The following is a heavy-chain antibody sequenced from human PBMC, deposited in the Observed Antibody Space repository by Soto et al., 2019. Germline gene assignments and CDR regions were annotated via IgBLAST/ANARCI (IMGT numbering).Heavy chain of an antibody. J-gene: IGHJ5*01. D-gene: IGHD2-15*01. CDR3: ARDRCYDGTCYSASDS. CDR1: GFRFSTYN. Sequence: EVRLMESGGGLVQPGGSLRLSCAASGFRFSTYNMDWVRQAPGKGPEWIAHISTTSFTIYYADSVKRRFTISRDNDRNSLYLEMNSLRDEDTAVYYCARDRCYDGTCYSASDSWGQGTLVTVSS. V-gene: IGHV3-48*02. CDR2: ISTTSFTI.